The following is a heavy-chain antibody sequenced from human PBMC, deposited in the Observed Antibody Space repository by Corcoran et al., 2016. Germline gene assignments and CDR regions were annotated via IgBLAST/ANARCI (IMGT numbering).Heavy chain of an antibody. CDR1: SVSNAW. J-gene: IGHJ4*02. D-gene: IGHD3-3*01. V-gene: IGHV3-15*07. CDR2: IKSKTDGGTT. Sequence: SVSNAWMNWVRQAPGKGLEWVGRIKSKTDGGTTDYAAPVKGRFTISRDDSKNTLYLQMNSLKTEDTAVYYCTTYGFLEWLLTSEFDYWGQGTLVTVSS. CDR3: TTYGFLEWLLTSEFDY.